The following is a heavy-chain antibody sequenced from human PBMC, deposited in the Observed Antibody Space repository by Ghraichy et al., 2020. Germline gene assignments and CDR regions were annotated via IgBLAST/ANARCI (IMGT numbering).Heavy chain of an antibody. Sequence: GGSLRLSCAASGFTFSVYGLHWVRQAPGKGLEWVSSIGSSSADYMYFADSVKGRFTISRDDAKNSLFLQMNSLRDDDTAIYYCARGRTPDYYDTSAYSFDSWGQGTLVTVSS. CDR2: IGSSSADYM. V-gene: IGHV3-21*01. J-gene: IGHJ4*02. CDR1: GFTFSVYG. D-gene: IGHD3-22*01. CDR3: ARGRTPDYYDTSAYSFDS.